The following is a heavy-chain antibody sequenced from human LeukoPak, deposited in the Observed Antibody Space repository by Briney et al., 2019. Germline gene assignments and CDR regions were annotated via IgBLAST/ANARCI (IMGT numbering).Heavy chain of an antibody. Sequence: SETLSLTCAVYGGSFSGYYWSWIRQPPGKGLEWIGEINRSGSTNYNPSLKSRVTISVDTSKNQFSLKLSSVTAADTAVYYCASSYYYDSSGYYYEFDYWGQGTLVTVSS. J-gene: IGHJ4*02. CDR2: INRSGST. CDR3: ASSYYYDSSGYYYEFDY. D-gene: IGHD3-22*01. CDR1: GGSFSGYY. V-gene: IGHV4-34*01.